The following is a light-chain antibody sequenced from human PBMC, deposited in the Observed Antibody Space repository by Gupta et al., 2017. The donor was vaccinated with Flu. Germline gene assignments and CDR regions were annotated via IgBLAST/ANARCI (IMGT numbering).Light chain of an antibody. J-gene: IGKJ2*01. CDR3: MQATQFPYT. CDR1: QSLVHSDGETY. Sequence: EIVMTQTPLSSPVTLGQPATISCRSSQSLVHSDGETYLSWLQQRPGQPPRLLIYRITNRFSRVPDRFSGSGAGTDFTLKISRVEGEDVGVYYCMQATQFPYTFGQGTKLEIK. CDR2: RIT. V-gene: IGKV2-24*01.